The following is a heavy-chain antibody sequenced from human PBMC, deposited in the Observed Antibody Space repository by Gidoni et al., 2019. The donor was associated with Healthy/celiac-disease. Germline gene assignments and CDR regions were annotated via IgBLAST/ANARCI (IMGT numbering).Heavy chain of an antibody. D-gene: IGHD3-10*01. J-gene: IGHJ3*02. V-gene: IGHV3-66*01. CDR1: GFTVISNS. Sequence: EVQLVASGGVLVQHGGSLRLSCAASGFTVISNSISWVRQAPGKGLEWVSVIYSGGSTYYADYVKGRFTISRDNSKNTLYLQMNSLRAEDTAVYYCARDYPRRITMVRGVVDAFDIWGQGTMVTVSS. CDR3: ARDYPRRITMVRGVVDAFDI. CDR2: IYSGGST.